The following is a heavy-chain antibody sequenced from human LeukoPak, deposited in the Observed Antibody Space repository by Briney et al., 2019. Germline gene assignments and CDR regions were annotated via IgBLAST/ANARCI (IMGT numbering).Heavy chain of an antibody. CDR2: ISAYNGNT. Sequence: ASVKVSCKASGYTFTSYGISWVRQAPGQGLEWMGWISAYNGNTNYAQKLQGRVTMTTDTSTSTAYMELRSLRSDDTAVYYCARDFSKRITMVRGVSTWFDPWGQGTLVTVSS. CDR1: GYTFTSYG. D-gene: IGHD3-10*01. V-gene: IGHV1-18*01. CDR3: ARDFSKRITMVRGVSTWFDP. J-gene: IGHJ5*02.